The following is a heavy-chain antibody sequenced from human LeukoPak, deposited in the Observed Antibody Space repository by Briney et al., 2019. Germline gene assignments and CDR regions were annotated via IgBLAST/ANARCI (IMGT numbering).Heavy chain of an antibody. Sequence: SETLSLTCVFSGDSMSTYYWNWIRQPPGKGLEWIGFVSYSGTTNYNPSLMSRVTISVDTSKNQFSLKMTSVTAADTAVYYCARAPYGTPKYNWFDPWGQGTLVTVSS. V-gene: IGHV4-59*01. CDR1: GDSMSTYY. CDR3: ARAPYGTPKYNWFDP. CDR2: VSYSGTT. D-gene: IGHD4-17*01. J-gene: IGHJ5*02.